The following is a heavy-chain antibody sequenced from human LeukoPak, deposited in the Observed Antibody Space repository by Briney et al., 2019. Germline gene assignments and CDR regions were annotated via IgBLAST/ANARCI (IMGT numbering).Heavy chain of an antibody. CDR2: IYHSGST. Sequence: SETLSLTCTVSGGSISNYFWSWIRQPPGKGLEWIGYIYHSGSTYYNPSLKSRVTISVDRSKNQFSLKLSSVTAADTAVYYCARIERSNWFDPWGQGTLVTVSS. V-gene: IGHV4-59*12. CDR1: GGSISNYF. CDR3: ARIERSNWFDP. D-gene: IGHD1-1*01. J-gene: IGHJ5*02.